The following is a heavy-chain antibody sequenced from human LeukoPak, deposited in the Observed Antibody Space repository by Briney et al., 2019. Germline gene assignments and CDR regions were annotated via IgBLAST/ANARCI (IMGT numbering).Heavy chain of an antibody. J-gene: IGHJ4*02. D-gene: IGHD1-26*01. Sequence: PGGSLRLSCAASGFTFSSSPMSWVRQAPGKGLEWVSGISDSGGGTYHADSVKGRFTVSRDNSKNTLYLQMNSLRAEDTAVYYCAKGYGRHWEDWGQGILVTVSS. CDR3: AKGYGRHWED. CDR2: ISDSGGGT. CDR1: GFTFSSSP. V-gene: IGHV3-23*01.